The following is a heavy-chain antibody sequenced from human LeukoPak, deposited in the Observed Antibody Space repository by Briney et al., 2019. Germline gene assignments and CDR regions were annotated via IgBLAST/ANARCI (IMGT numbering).Heavy chain of an antibody. CDR3: ARDRSNWYAWFDP. CDR2: ISSSGSTI. CDR1: GFTFSDYY. Sequence: GGSLRLSCAASGFTFSDYYMSWIRQAPGKGLEWVSYISSSGSTIYYADSVKGRFTFSRDNAKNSLYLQMNSLRAEDTAVYYCARDRSNWYAWFDPWGQGTLVTVSS. J-gene: IGHJ5*02. V-gene: IGHV3-11*01. D-gene: IGHD6-13*01.